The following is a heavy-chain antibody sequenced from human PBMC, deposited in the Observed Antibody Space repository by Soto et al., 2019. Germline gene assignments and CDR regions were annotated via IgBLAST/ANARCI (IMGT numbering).Heavy chain of an antibody. V-gene: IGHV4-31*03. D-gene: IGHD6-19*01. CDR3: ARTVSGWTTKFEL. Sequence: PSETLSLTCTVSGVSIISTGYYWILIRQHPGKGLEWIGYIDYSGNTFYNPSLESRVAISVDTSETLFSLRLNSVTAADTAVYYCARTVSGWTTKFELWGQGTLVNVSS. CDR2: IDYSGNT. CDR1: GVSIISTGYY. J-gene: IGHJ4*02.